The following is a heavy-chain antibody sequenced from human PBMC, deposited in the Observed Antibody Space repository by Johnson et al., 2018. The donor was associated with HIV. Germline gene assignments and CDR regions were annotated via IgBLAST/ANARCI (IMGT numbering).Heavy chain of an antibody. CDR2: ISYDGSNK. D-gene: IGHD3-22*01. J-gene: IGHJ3*02. CDR3: ARVTMIGVVMQAFDI. V-gene: IGHV3-30-3*01. Sequence: QVQLVESGGGVVRPGESLRLSCAASGFTFSSYAMHWVRQAPGKGLEWVAVISYDGSNKYYADSVKGRFTISRDNSKNTLYLQMNSLRAEDTAVYYCARVTMIGVVMQAFDIWGQGTMVTVSS. CDR1: GFTFSSYA.